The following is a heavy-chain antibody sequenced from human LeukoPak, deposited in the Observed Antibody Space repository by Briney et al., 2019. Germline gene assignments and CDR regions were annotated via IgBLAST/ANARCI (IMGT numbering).Heavy chain of an antibody. CDR3: ARRGVIGWFDP. Sequence: SETLSLTCTVSGGSISSSSYYWGWIRQPPGKGLEWIGSIYYSGSTYHNPSLKSRVTISVDTSKNQFSLKLSSVTAADTAVYYCARRGVIGWFDPWGQGTLVTVSS. V-gene: IGHV4-39*01. CDR1: GGSISSSSYY. D-gene: IGHD3-10*01. CDR2: IYYSGST. J-gene: IGHJ5*02.